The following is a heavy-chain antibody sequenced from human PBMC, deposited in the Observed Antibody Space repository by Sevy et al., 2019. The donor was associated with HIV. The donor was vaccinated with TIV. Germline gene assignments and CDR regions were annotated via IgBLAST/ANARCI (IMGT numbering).Heavy chain of an antibody. CDR1: GFTFSSYA. V-gene: IGHV3-30-3*01. CDR3: ARDLSGYSYGIYYYYGMDV. D-gene: IGHD5-18*01. CDR2: ISYDGSNK. J-gene: IGHJ6*02. Sequence: GGSLRLSCAASGFTFSSYAMHWVRQAPGKGLEWVAVISYDGSNKYYADSVKDRFTISRDNSKNTLYLQMNSLRAEDTAVYYCARDLSGYSYGIYYYYGMDVWGQGTTVTVSS.